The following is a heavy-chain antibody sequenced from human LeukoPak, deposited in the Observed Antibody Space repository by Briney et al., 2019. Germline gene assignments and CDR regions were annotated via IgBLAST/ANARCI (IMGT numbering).Heavy chain of an antibody. J-gene: IGHJ4*02. D-gene: IGHD6-13*01. CDR2: IYHSGST. Sequence: PSETLSLTCTVSGYSISSGYYWGWIRQPPGKGLEWIGSIYHSGSTYYNPSLKSRVTISVDTSKNQFSLKLSSVTAADTAVYYCARRCSLAAADDYWGQGTLVTVSS. CDR1: GYSISSGYY. V-gene: IGHV4-38-2*02. CDR3: ARRCSLAAADDY.